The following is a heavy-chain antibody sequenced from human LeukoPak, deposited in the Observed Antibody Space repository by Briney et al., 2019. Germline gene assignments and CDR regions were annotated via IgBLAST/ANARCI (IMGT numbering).Heavy chain of an antibody. CDR2: ISYDGSNK. Sequence: GGSLRLSCAASGFTFSSYAMHWVRQAPGKGLEWVAVISYDGSNKYYADSVKGRFTISRDNSKNTLYLQMNSLRAEDTAVYYCAKYPIRPWGQGTLVTVSS. D-gene: IGHD3-3*01. J-gene: IGHJ5*02. V-gene: IGHV3-30-3*02. CDR3: AKYPIRP. CDR1: GFTFSSYA.